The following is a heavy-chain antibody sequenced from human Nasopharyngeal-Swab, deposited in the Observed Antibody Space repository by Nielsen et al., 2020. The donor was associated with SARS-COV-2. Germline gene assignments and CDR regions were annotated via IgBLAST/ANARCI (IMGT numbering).Heavy chain of an antibody. CDR2: ISSSSTI. CDR3: ARDQYYYDSSGQPGDY. V-gene: IGHV3-69-1*01. Sequence: GKALEWVSYISSSSTIYYADSVKGRFTISRDNAKNSLYLQMNSLRAEDTAVYYCARDQYYYDSSGQPGDYWGQGTLVTVSS. D-gene: IGHD3-22*01. J-gene: IGHJ4*02.